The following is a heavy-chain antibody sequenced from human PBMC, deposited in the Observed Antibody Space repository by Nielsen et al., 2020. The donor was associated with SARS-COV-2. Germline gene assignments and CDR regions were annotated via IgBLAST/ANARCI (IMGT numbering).Heavy chain of an antibody. CDR2: IDWDDDK. Sequence: TLSLTCTVSGGSISSGGYYWSWIRQPPGKALEWLARIDWDDDKYYSTSLKTRLTISKDTSKNQVVLTMTNMDPVNTATYYCARIPNYYYYGMDVWGQGTTVTVSS. CDR3: ARIPNYYYYGMDV. J-gene: IGHJ6*02. CDR1: GGSISSGGYY. V-gene: IGHV2-70*11.